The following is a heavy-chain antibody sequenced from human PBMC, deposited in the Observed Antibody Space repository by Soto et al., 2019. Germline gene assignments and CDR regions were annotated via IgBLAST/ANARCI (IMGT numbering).Heavy chain of an antibody. V-gene: IGHV3-23*01. CDR3: AKTPSNDYGDYTRDLGDYYYYMDV. CDR2: ISGSGGST. CDR1: GFTFSSYA. D-gene: IGHD4-17*01. J-gene: IGHJ6*03. Sequence: EVQLLESGGGLVQPGGSLRLSCAASGFTFSSYAMSWVRQAPGKGLEWVSAISGSGGSTYYADSVKGRFTISRDNSKNTLYLQMNSLRAEDTAVYYCAKTPSNDYGDYTRDLGDYYYYMDVWGKGTTVTVSS.